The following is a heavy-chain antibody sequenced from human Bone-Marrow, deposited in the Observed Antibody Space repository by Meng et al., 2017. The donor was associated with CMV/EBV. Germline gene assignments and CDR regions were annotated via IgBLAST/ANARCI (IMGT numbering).Heavy chain of an antibody. J-gene: IGHJ6*02. Sequence: SVKVSCKASGGTFSSYAISWVRQAPGQGLEWMGGIIPILGIANYAQKFQGRVTITADKSTSTAYMELSRLRSDDTAVYYCARDPVAARRVVYYYYGMDVWGQGTTVTVSS. V-gene: IGHV1-69*10. D-gene: IGHD6-6*01. CDR3: ARDPVAARRVVYYYYGMDV. CDR1: GGTFSSYA. CDR2: IIPILGIA.